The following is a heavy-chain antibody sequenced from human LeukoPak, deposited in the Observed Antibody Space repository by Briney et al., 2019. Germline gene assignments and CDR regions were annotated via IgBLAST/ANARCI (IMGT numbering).Heavy chain of an antibody. CDR3: ARGDYDLLTAYPTHDY. D-gene: IGHD3-9*01. CDR1: GYSFTSYW. V-gene: IGHV5-51*01. CDR2: IYPGDSDT. Sequence: GESLKISCKGSGYSFTSYWIGWVRQMPGKGLEWMGIIYPGDSDTRYSPSFQGQVTISADKSISTAYLQWSSLKASDTAMYYCARGDYDLLTAYPTHDYWGQGTLVTVSS. J-gene: IGHJ4*02.